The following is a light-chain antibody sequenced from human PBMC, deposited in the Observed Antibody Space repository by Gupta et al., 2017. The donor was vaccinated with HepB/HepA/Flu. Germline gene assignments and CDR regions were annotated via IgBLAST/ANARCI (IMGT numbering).Light chain of an antibody. Sequence: DIVMTQSPDSLAVSLGERATINCKSSQSVLYSSNNKNYLAWYQQKPEQPPKLLIYWASTRESGVPDRFSGSGSGTDFTLTISSLQAEDVAVYYCQQDSSTPYTFGPGTKVDIK. CDR2: WAS. CDR3: QQDSSTPYT. CDR1: QSVLYSSNNKNY. V-gene: IGKV4-1*01. J-gene: IGKJ3*01.